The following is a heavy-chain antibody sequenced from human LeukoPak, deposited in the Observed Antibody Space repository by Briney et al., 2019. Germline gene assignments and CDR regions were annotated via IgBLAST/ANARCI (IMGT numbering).Heavy chain of an antibody. J-gene: IGHJ4*02. Sequence: GGSLRLSCAASGFTVSSNYMSWVRQAPGKGLEWVSVIYSGGSTYYADSVKGRFTISRGNSKNTLYLQMNSLRAEDTAVYYCAGSTLWFGELWGYWGQGTLVTVSS. V-gene: IGHV3-53*01. CDR2: IYSGGST. CDR3: AGSTLWFGELWGY. CDR1: GFTVSSNY. D-gene: IGHD3-10*01.